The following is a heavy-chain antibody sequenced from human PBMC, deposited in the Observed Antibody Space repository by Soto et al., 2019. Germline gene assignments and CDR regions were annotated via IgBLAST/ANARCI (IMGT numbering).Heavy chain of an antibody. CDR3: ARIVAGGGGGHYGMDV. V-gene: IGHV1-46*01. CDR2: INPSGGST. CDR1: GYTFTSYY. D-gene: IGHD2-15*01. J-gene: IGHJ6*02. Sequence: ASVKVSCKASGYTFTSYYMHWVRQAPGQGLEWMGIINPSGGSTSYAQKFQGRVTMTRDTSTSTVYMELSSLRSEDTAVYYCARIVAGGGGGHYGMDVWGQGTTVTVSS.